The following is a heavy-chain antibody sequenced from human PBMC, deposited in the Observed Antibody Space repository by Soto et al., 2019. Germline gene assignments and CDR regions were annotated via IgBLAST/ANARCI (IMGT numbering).Heavy chain of an antibody. CDR2: INPSNEIT. Sequence: ASVKVSCKTSGYTFSAYYVQWARLTPGRGFQWLGWINPSNEITTFSQFFQGRVTMTRDTSTNTVHMELNRLTSDDTAVYYCMRGGWGDSPIDYWGQGTQVTVSS. V-gene: IGHV1-2*02. J-gene: IGHJ4*02. D-gene: IGHD1-26*01. CDR1: GYTFSAYY. CDR3: MRGGWGDSPIDY.